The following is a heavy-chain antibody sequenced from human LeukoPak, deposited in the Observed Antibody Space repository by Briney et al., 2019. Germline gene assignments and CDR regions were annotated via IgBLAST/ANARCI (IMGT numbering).Heavy chain of an antibody. CDR1: GDSVSSNSAA. CDR3: ARGSSAWYDIYYYYMDV. D-gene: IGHD6-19*01. V-gene: IGHV6-1*01. CDR2: TYYRSKWYN. Sequence: SQTLSLTCAISGDSVSSNSAAWNWIRQSPSRGLEWLGRTYYRSKWYNDYAVSGKSRINIKSDTSKNQCSLQLNSATPEDTAVYYCARGSSAWYDIYYYYMDVWGKGTTVTISS. J-gene: IGHJ6*03.